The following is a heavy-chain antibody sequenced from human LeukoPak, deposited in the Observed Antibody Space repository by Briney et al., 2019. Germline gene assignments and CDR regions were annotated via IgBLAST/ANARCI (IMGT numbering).Heavy chain of an antibody. CDR3: ARERGRIAVAGRYYMEV. CDR1: GFTFSSYS. Sequence: GGSLRLSCAASGFTFSSYSMNWVRQAPGKGLEGFSSISSSSSCIYYADSVKGRFTISRDNAKNSLYLQMNSLRAEDPAVYYFARERGRIAVAGRYYMEVWGKGTTVTVSS. J-gene: IGHJ6*03. V-gene: IGHV3-21*01. CDR2: ISSSSSCI. D-gene: IGHD6-19*01.